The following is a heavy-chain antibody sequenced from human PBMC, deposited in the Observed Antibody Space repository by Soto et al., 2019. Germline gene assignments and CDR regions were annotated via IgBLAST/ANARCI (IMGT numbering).Heavy chain of an antibody. CDR1: GYTLTEVS. Sequence: QVQLVQSGAEVKKPGASGKVSCKVSGYTLTEVSMHWVRQAPGKGLEWMGGFDPEDGETIYTQNFQGRVTMSEDTSTDTDYMKLSSLRSEDTAVYYCATSLNTMVRGVIFHYYNGMDVWGQGTTVTVSS. J-gene: IGHJ6*02. CDR3: ATSLNTMVRGVIFHYYNGMDV. D-gene: IGHD3-10*01. V-gene: IGHV1-24*01. CDR2: FDPEDGET.